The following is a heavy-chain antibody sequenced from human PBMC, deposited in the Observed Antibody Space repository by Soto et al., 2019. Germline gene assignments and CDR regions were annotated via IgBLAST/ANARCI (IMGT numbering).Heavy chain of an antibody. Sequence: QVQLVQSGAEVKRRGSSVKVSCKASGGTFSSYAISWVRQAPGQGLEWMGGIIPIFGTADYAQKFQGRVTITADGSTSTAYMELSSLRSEDTAVYYCAGPPELTRIYYYYGMDVWGQGTTVTVSS. D-gene: IGHD1-7*01. CDR2: IIPIFGTA. V-gene: IGHV1-69*12. CDR1: GGTFSSYA. CDR3: AGPPELTRIYYYYGMDV. J-gene: IGHJ6*02.